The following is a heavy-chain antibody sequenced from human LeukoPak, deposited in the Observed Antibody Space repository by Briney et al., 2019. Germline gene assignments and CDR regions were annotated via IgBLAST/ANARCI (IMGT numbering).Heavy chain of an antibody. CDR3: ARTLGYCSSTSCYGGYYFDY. CDR1: GGSISSYY. V-gene: IGHV4-59*01. CDR2: IYYSGST. Sequence: KPSETPSLTCTVSGGSISSYYWSWIRQPPGKGLEWIGYIYYSGSTNYNPSLKSRVTISVDTSKNQFSLKLSSVTAADTAVYYCARTLGYCSSTSCYGGYYFDYWGQGTLVTVSS. D-gene: IGHD2-2*01. J-gene: IGHJ4*02.